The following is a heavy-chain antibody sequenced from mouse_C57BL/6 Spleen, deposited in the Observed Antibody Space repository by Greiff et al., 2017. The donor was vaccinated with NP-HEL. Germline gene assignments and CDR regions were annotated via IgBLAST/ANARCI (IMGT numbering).Heavy chain of an antibody. CDR2: IHPSDSDT. CDR1: GYTFTSYW. D-gene: IGHD2-1*01. CDR3: AISMGKPWFAY. V-gene: IGHV1-74*01. J-gene: IGHJ3*01. Sequence: QVQLQQPGAELVKPGASVKVSCKASGYTFTSYWMHWVKQRPGQGLEWIGRIHPSDSDTNYNQKFKGKATLSVDKSSSTAYRQLSSLTSEDSAVYYCAISMGKPWFAYWGQGTLVTVSA.